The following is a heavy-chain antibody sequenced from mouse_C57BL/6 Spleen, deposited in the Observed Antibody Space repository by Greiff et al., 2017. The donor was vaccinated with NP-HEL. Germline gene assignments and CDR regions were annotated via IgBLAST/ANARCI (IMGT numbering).Heavy chain of an antibody. J-gene: IGHJ4*01. V-gene: IGHV1-82*01. CDR3: ARSLLYGSSYNDYAMDY. CDR2: IYPGDGDT. CDR1: GYAFSSSW. Sequence: QVQLQQSGPELVKPGASVKISCKASGYAFSSSWMNWVKQRPGKGLEWIGRIYPGDGDTNYNGKFKGKATLTADKSSSTAYMQLSSLTSEDSSVYFCARSLLYGSSYNDYAMDYWGQGTSVTVSS. D-gene: IGHD1-1*01.